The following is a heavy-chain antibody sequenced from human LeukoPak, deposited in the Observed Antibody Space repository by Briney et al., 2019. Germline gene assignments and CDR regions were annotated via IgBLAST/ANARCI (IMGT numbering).Heavy chain of an antibody. Sequence: SETLSLTCAVYGGSFSGYYWSWIRQPPGKGLEWIGEINHSGSTNYNPSLKSRVTISVDTSKNQFSLKLISVTAADTAVYYCARKLWFLRYCDLWGRGTLVTVSS. D-gene: IGHD5-18*01. CDR2: INHSGST. J-gene: IGHJ2*01. CDR3: ARKLWFLRYCDL. V-gene: IGHV4-34*01. CDR1: GGSFSGYY.